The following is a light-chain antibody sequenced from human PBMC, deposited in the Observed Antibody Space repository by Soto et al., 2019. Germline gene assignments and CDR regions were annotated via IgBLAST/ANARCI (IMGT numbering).Light chain of an antibody. CDR2: GSS. V-gene: IGKV1-9*01. CDR1: QGIITY. Sequence: ILLTQSPSSLSASVGDSVTITCRASQGIITYLAWYQQKPGKAPNLLIYGSSTLQSGVPLRFSGSGSGTDFTLTINSLQAEDFATYYCQQTRSYPSTFGGGTKVDIK. J-gene: IGKJ4*01. CDR3: QQTRSYPST.